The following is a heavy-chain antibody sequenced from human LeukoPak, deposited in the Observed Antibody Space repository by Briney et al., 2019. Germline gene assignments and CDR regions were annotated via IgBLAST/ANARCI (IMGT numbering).Heavy chain of an antibody. Sequence: SETLSLTFAVSGYSISSGYYWGWIRQPPGKGLEWIGSIYHSGSTYYNPSLKSRVTISVDTSKNQFSLKLSSVTAADTAVYYCASRFVSTMVRGVIRDYWGQGTLVTVSS. CDR1: GYSISSGYY. CDR2: IYHSGST. D-gene: IGHD3-10*01. CDR3: ASRFVSTMVRGVIRDY. V-gene: IGHV4-38-2*01. J-gene: IGHJ4*02.